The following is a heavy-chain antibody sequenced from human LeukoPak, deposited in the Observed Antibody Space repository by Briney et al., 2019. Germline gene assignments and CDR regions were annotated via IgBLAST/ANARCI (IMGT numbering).Heavy chain of an antibody. V-gene: IGHV5-51*01. Sequence: GESLKISCKGSGYSFTSYWIGWVRQMPGKGLEWMGIIYPGDSDTRYSPSFQGQVTISADKSISTAYLQWSSLKASDTAMYYCARPLNYYDSSGYYYDDAFDIWGQGTMVTVSS. CDR2: IYPGDSDT. CDR1: GYSFTSYW. J-gene: IGHJ3*02. CDR3: ARPLNYYDSSGYYYDDAFDI. D-gene: IGHD3-22*01.